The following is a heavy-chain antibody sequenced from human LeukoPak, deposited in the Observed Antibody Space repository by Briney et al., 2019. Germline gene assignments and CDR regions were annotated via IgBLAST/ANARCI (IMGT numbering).Heavy chain of an antibody. D-gene: IGHD5-12*01. V-gene: IGHV4-4*07. J-gene: IGHJ6*02. CDR3: ARDLRVRGYSGYDSPFGMDV. Sequence: SETLSLTCTVSGGSISSYYWSWIRRPAGKGLEWIVRIYTSGSTNYNPSLKSRVTMSVDTSKNQFSLKLSSVTAADTAVYYCARDLRVRGYSGYDSPFGMDVWGQGTTVTVSS. CDR2: IYTSGST. CDR1: GGSISSYY.